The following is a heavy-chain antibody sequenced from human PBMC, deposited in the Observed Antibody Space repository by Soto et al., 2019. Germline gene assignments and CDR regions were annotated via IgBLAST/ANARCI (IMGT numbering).Heavy chain of an antibody. V-gene: IGHV4-4*07. J-gene: IGHJ6*02. D-gene: IGHD2-21*01. CDR3: AGIGEDFYYGMDV. Sequence: SETLSLTCSVSGGSMRSYYWNWLRQPAGKGLEWIGRIYSRGDTNYNPSVKSRVTMSVDTSKNEFSLRLNSVTAADTAVYYCAGIGEDFYYGMDVWGQRTTVTVSS. CDR1: GGSMRSYY. CDR2: IYSRGDT.